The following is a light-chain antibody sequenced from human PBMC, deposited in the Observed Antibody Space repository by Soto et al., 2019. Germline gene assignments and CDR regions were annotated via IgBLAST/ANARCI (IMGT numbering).Light chain of an antibody. CDR1: QDVGRY. CDR2: GAS. J-gene: IGKJ1*01. V-gene: IGKV1-8*01. CDR3: QHYKNSPWT. Sequence: IRMTQSPSSLSASAGDRVAIACRASQDVGRYLAWYQQKPGQAPKLLIYGASTLQSGVPSRFSGSGSGTDFTLTISCLQSEDFATYYCQHYKNSPWTFGQGTKVEIK.